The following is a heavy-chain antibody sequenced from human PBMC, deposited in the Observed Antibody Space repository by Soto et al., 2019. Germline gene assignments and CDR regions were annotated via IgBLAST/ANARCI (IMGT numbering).Heavy chain of an antibody. CDR2: ISSSSSYI. J-gene: IGHJ4*02. CDR3: ARYRDYGDVENFDS. V-gene: IGHV3-21*01. CDR1: GFTFSSDS. D-gene: IGHD4-17*01. Sequence: EVQLVDSGGGLVKPGGSLSLSCAASGFTFSSDSMNWVRQAPGKGLEWVSSISSSSSYIYYADSGKGRITISRDNAKNSLYLKMNSLRAEDTAEYYCARYRDYGDVENFDSWGQGTLVTVSS.